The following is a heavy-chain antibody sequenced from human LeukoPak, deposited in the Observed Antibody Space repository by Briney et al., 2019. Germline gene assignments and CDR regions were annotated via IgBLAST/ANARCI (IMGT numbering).Heavy chain of an antibody. V-gene: IGHV1-2*02. J-gene: IGHJ4*02. CDR2: INPNSGGT. Sequence: GASVKVSCKASGGTFSSYAISWVRQAPGQGLEWMGGINPNSGGTNYAQKFQGRVTMTRDTSISTAYMELSRLRFDDTAVYCCARDQARNFDSWGQGTLVTVSS. CDR1: GGTFSSYA. CDR3: ARDQARNFDS.